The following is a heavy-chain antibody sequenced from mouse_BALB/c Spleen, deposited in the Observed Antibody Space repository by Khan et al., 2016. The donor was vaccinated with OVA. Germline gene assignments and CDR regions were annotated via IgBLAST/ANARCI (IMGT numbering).Heavy chain of an antibody. D-gene: IGHD2-14*01. CDR1: GYTFRNNG. V-gene: IGHV9-3-1*01. J-gene: IGHJ4*01. CDR2: INTYTGEP. Sequence: QIQLVQSGPELKKPGETVKISCKASGYTFRNNGMNWVMQAPGKGLKWMGWINTYTGEPTYADDFKGRFAFSLETSANTAYLQINNLKNEDTATYFGARVGYNGTMDSWGQGTSVTVSS. CDR3: ARVGYNGTMDS.